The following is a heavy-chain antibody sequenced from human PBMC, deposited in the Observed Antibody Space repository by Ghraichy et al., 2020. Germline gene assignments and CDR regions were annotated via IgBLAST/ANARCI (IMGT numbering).Heavy chain of an antibody. Sequence: GGSLRLSCAASGFTFSSSWMSWVRQAPGKGLEWVANMNQDESEKSYVDSVKGRFTISRDNAENSLYLQMNSLRAEDTAVYYCATHNNWAFNYWGQGTLVTVSP. D-gene: IGHD1-1*01. CDR1: GFTFSSSW. J-gene: IGHJ4*02. CDR3: ATHNNWAFNY. CDR2: MNQDESEK. V-gene: IGHV3-7*01.